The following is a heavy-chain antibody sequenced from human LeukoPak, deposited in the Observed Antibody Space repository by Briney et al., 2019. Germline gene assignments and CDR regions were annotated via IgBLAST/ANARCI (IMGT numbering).Heavy chain of an antibody. CDR2: INSDGTST. J-gene: IGHJ3*02. D-gene: IGHD3-3*01. V-gene: IGHV3-74*01. Sequence: GGSLTLSCAASGFTFSNYWRHWVRHAPGKGLMWVSHINSDGTSTTYADSVKGRFTISRDNAKNTLYLQMNSLRAEDTVVYYWVDPFGDIFDIWVQGTMVTVSS. CDR3: VDPFGDIFDI. CDR1: GFTFSNYW.